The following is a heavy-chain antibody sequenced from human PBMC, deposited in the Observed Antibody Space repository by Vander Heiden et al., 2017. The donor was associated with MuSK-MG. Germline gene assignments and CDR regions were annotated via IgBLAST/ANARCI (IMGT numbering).Heavy chain of an antibody. Sequence: QVQLVQSGTEVKKPGSSVKVSCKASGGSFHTYAINWVRQAPGQGLEWMGGIIPVFGTPSYAQKFQGRLTITADESSSTVYMELSSLKSEDTAVYYCAKGGARYSSSWSNWFDPWGQGTLVTVSS. CDR1: GGSFHTYA. V-gene: IGHV1-69*01. CDR3: AKGGARYSSSWSNWFDP. J-gene: IGHJ5*02. D-gene: IGHD6-13*01. CDR2: IIPVFGTP.